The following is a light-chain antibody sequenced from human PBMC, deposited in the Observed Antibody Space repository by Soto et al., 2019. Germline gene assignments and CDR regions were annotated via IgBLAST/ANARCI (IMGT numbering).Light chain of an antibody. CDR2: GVS. CDR1: NGDIGGYNY. CDR3: SSYTITSALYV. V-gene: IGLV2-14*01. Sequence: QSVLTQPASVSGSPRQATTTSCTGTNGDIGGYNYVSWYQQHPGKAPKLIIYGVSNRPSGVSTRFSGSKSGNTASLTISGLQAEDEADYYCSSYTITSALYVFGTGTKV. J-gene: IGLJ1*01.